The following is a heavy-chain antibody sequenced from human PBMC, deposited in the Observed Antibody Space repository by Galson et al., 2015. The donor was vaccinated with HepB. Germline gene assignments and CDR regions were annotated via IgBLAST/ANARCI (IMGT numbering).Heavy chain of an antibody. D-gene: IGHD3/OR15-3a*01. J-gene: IGHJ6*02. CDR3: ARGLPGLRYYGLDV. V-gene: IGHV3-30-3*01. Sequence: SLRLSCAASGFTFSSYAMHWVRQAPGKGLGWVAVISYDGSNKYYADSVKGRFTISRDNSKNTMYLQMNSLRAEDTAVYYCARGLPGLRYYGLDVWGQGTTVTVSS. CDR1: GFTFSSYA. CDR2: ISYDGSNK.